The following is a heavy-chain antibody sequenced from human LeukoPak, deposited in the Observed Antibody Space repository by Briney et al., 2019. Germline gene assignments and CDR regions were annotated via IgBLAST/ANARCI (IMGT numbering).Heavy chain of an antibody. V-gene: IGHV3-21*01. CDR2: ISSSSSYI. CDR1: GFTFSSYS. CDR3: ARRVGAAGTSACDY. J-gene: IGHJ4*02. Sequence: GGSLRLSCAASGFTFSSYSMNWVRQAPGKGLELVSSISSSSSYIYYADSVKGRFTISRDNAKNSLYLQMNSLRAEDTAVYYCARRVGAAGTSACDYWGQGTLVTVSS. D-gene: IGHD6-13*01.